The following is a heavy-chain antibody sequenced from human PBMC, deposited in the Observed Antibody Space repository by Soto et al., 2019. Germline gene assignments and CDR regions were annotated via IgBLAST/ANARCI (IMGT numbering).Heavy chain of an antibody. Sequence: PSETLSLTCTVSGGSISSGGYYWSWIRQHPGKGLEWIGYIYYSGSTYYNPSLKSRVTISVDTSKNQFSLKLSSVTAADTAVYYCARAPAYYYDSSGYYSAYYFDYWGQGTLVTVSS. CDR3: ARAPAYYYDSSGYYSAYYFDY. D-gene: IGHD3-22*01. V-gene: IGHV4-31*03. CDR1: GGSISSGGYY. CDR2: IYYSGST. J-gene: IGHJ4*02.